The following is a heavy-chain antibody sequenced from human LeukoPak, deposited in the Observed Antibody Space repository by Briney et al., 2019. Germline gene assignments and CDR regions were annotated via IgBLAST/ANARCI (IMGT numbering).Heavy chain of an antibody. Sequence: GGTLRLSCAASGLTFSSYGMSWVRQAPGRGLEWVSAISTTGGTTYYADSVRGRFTISRDNSRNTLYLQVNSLRAEDTAVYYCAREDYYGSGSYLEDWGQGTLVTVSS. D-gene: IGHD3-10*01. CDR1: GLTFSSYG. V-gene: IGHV3-23*01. CDR3: AREDYYGSGSYLED. CDR2: ISTTGGTT. J-gene: IGHJ4*02.